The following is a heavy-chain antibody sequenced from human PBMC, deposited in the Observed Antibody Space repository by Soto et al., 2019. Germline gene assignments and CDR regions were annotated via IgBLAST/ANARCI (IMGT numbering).Heavy chain of an antibody. CDR3: ARAFPAYYDILTGSHNGMDV. J-gene: IGHJ6*02. CDR2: IYYSGST. Sequence: SETLSLTCTVSGGSISSGGYYWSWIRQHPGKGLEWIGYIYYSGSTYYNPSLKSRVTISVDTSKNQFSLKLSSVTAPDTAVYYCARAFPAYYDILTGSHNGMDVWGQGTTVTVSS. D-gene: IGHD3-9*01. CDR1: GGSISSGGYY. V-gene: IGHV4-31*03.